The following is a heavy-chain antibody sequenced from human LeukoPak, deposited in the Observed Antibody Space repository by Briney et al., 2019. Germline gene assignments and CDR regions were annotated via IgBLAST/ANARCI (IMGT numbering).Heavy chain of an antibody. CDR2: ISGSGGSA. D-gene: IGHD5-12*01. V-gene: IGHV3-23*01. CDR1: RFTFSSYA. J-gene: IGHJ5*01. CDR3: AKARTSAYDFSLDS. Sequence: GGSLRLSCAASRFTFSSYAMSRVRQAPGKGLEWVAGISGSGGSAFHADSVKGRFTISRDNSKNTLYLQMNSLRAEDTAVYYCAKARTSAYDFSLDSWGQGTLVTVSS.